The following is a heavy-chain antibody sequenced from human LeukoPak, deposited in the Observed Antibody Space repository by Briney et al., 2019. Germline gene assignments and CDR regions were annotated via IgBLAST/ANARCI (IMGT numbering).Heavy chain of an antibody. Sequence: KPSDTLSLTCTVSGGSISSYYWSWIRQPPGKGLEWIGYIYYSGSTNYNPSLKSRVTISVDTSKNQFSLKLSSVTAADTAVYYCAREVRGVIDAFDIWGQGTMVTVSS. J-gene: IGHJ3*02. V-gene: IGHV4-59*01. CDR2: IYYSGST. CDR3: AREVRGVIDAFDI. D-gene: IGHD3-10*01. CDR1: GGSISSYY.